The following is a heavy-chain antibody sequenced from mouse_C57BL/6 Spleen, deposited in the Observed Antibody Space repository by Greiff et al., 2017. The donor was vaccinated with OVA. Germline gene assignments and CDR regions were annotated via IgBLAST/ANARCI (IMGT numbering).Heavy chain of an antibody. V-gene: IGHV7-3*01. J-gene: IGHJ4*01. Sequence: EVQLQQSGGGLVQPGGSLSLSCAASGFTFTDYYMSWVRQPPGKALEWLGFIRNKANGYTTEYSASVKGRFTISRDNSQISLYLQMNSLRAEDSSTVYCTRYIYCYDNAMDYWGQGTSVTVSS. CDR2: IRNKANGYTT. CDR3: TRYIYCYDNAMDY. CDR1: GFTFTDYY. D-gene: IGHD2-12*01.